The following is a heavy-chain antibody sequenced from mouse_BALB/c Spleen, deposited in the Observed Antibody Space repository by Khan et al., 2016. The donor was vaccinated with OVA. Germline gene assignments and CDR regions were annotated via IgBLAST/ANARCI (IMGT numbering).Heavy chain of an antibody. CDR1: GYTFTSYW. CDR2: IYPGSGST. Sequence: LQQPGSELVRPGASVKLSCKASGYTFTSYWMNWVKQRHGQGLEWIGNIYPGSGSTNYDEMFKSKGTLTVDTSSSTAYMHLSSLTTEDYAVYYCTRGGYYGKSLFAYWGQGTLVTVSS. J-gene: IGHJ3*01. D-gene: IGHD2-1*01. CDR3: TRGGYYGKSLFAY. V-gene: IGHV1S22*01.